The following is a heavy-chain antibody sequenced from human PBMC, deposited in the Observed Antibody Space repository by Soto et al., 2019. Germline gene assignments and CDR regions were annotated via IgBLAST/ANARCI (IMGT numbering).Heavy chain of an antibody. CDR1: GGSISSSSYY. CDR2: IYYSGST. V-gene: IGHV4-39*02. J-gene: IGHJ1*01. D-gene: IGHD4-17*01. Sequence: SETLSLTCTVSGGSISSSSYYWGWIRQPPGKGLEWIGSIYYSGSTYYNPSLKSRVTISVDTSKNQFSLKLSSVTAADTAVYYCARDFVHGDHPEYFQHWGQGTLVTVSS. CDR3: ARDFVHGDHPEYFQH.